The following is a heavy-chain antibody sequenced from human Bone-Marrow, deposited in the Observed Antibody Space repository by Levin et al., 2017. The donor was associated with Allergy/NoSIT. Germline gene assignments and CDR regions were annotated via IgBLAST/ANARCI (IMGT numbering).Heavy chain of an antibody. D-gene: IGHD2-8*01. Sequence: PGGSLRLSCAASGFTFSTYSMNWVRQAPGKGLEWVSSISGSSNYIYYADSVKGRFSISRDNAKNSLYLQMNSLRAEDTAVYYCAMCTTGVCLFNYFDCWGQGTLVTVSS. CDR2: ISGSSNYI. V-gene: IGHV3-21*06. CDR3: AMCTTGVCLFNYFDC. CDR1: GFTFSTYS. J-gene: IGHJ4*02.